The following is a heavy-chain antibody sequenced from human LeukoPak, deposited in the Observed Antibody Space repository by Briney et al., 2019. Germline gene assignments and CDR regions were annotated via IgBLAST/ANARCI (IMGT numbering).Heavy chain of an antibody. CDR3: ARGNTYGDYGC. V-gene: IGHV4-59*01. Sequence: SETLSLTCTVSGGSISSYYWSWIRQPPGKGLEWIGYIYYSGSTNYNPSLKSRVTISVDTSKNQFSLKLSSVTAADTAVYYCARGNTYGDYGCWGQGTLVTVSS. CDR2: IYYSGST. CDR1: GGSISSYY. D-gene: IGHD4-17*01. J-gene: IGHJ4*02.